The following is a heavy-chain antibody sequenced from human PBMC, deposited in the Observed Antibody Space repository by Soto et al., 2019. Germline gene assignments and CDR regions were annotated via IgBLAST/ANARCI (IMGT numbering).Heavy chain of an antibody. D-gene: IGHD2-15*01. CDR3: AKDSPVGVPLLRDLHD. Sequence: PGGSLRLSCAASGFTFSNYGMSWVRQAPGKGLEWVSVISGSGGSTYYADSVKGRFTLSRDNSKNTVYLQMNSLRAEDTAVYYCAKDSPVGVPLLRDLHDWGQGXLVTVSS. V-gene: IGHV3-23*01. CDR2: ISGSGGST. J-gene: IGHJ1*01. CDR1: GFTFSNYG.